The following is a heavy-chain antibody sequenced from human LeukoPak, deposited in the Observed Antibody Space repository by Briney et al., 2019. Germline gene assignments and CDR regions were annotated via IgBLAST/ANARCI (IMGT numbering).Heavy chain of an antibody. CDR2: INHSGST. CDR3: ARHYHSGYGSGSGTYRY. V-gene: IGHV4-34*01. Sequence: SETLSLTCAVYGGSFSGYYWSWIRQPPGKGLEWIGEINHSGSTNYNPSLKSRVTISVDTSKNQFSLKLSSVTAADTAVYYCARHYHSGYGSGSGTYRYWGQGTRVTVSS. D-gene: IGHD3-10*01. J-gene: IGHJ4*02. CDR1: GGSFSGYY.